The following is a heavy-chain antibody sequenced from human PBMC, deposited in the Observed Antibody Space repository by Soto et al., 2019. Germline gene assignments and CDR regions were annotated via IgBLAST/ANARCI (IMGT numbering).Heavy chain of an antibody. CDR2: INHSGST. D-gene: IGHD3-3*01. CDR1: GGSFSGYY. J-gene: IGHJ5*02. V-gene: IGHV4-34*01. CDR3: ARIPTYYDFWSVYSHWFDP. Sequence: QVQLQQWGAGLLKPSETLSLTCAVYGGSFSGYYWSWIRQPPGKGLEWIGEINHSGSTNYNPSLKSRVTISVDTSKNQFSLKLSSVTAADTAVYYCARIPTYYDFWSVYSHWFDPWGQGTLVTVSS.